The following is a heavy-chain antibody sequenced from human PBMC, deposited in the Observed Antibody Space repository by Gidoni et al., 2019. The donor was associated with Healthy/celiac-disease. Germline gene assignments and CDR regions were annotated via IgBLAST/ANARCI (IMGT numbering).Heavy chain of an antibody. V-gene: IGHV3-9*01. CDR2: ISWNSGSI. J-gene: IGHJ4*02. CDR3: AKGRGYSYGYSQVDY. CDR1: GFTFDDYA. D-gene: IGHD5-18*01. Sequence: EVQLVESGGGLVQPGRSLRLSCADSGFTFDDYAMPWVRQAPGGGLEWVSGISWNSGSIGYADSVKGRFTISRDNAKNSLYPQMNSLRAEDTALYYCAKGRGYSYGYSQVDYWGQGTLVTVSS.